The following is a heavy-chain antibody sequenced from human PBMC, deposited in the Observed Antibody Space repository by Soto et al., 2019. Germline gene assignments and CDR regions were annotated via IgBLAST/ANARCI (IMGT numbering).Heavy chain of an antibody. CDR3: ARGGSYSSGARDC. CDR1: GFTFSSYW. V-gene: IGHV3-74*01. J-gene: IGHJ4*02. CDR2: INGDGSST. Sequence: EVQLVESGGGLVEPGGSLRLSCAASGFTFSSYWMHWVRQVPGKGLVWVSRINGDGSSTNYADSVKGRFTISRDNAKNTCVLQMNRRRAEDTAVYYCARGGSYSSGARDCWGQGTLVSFSS. D-gene: IGHD6-19*01.